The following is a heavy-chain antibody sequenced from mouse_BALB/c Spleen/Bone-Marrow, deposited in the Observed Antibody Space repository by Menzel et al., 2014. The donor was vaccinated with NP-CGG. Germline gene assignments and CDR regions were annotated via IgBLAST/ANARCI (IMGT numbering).Heavy chain of an antibody. V-gene: IGHV14-3*02. CDR2: IDPANGNT. D-gene: IGHD2-2*01. J-gene: IGHJ3*01. CDR1: GFNIEGTY. Sequence: EVQLQQSGAELVKPGASVKLSCTASGFNIEGTYVHWVKQRPEQGLEWIGRIDPANGNTKYDPKFQGKATVTSDTSSNTACLHLNRLTSEDTAVYYCAEGYDSWCAYWGQGTLVTVSA. CDR3: AEGYDSWCAY.